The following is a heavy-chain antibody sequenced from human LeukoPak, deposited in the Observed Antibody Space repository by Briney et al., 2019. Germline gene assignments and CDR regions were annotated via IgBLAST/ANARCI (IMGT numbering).Heavy chain of an antibody. Sequence: GGSLRLSCAASGFTFSDYYMSWIRQAPGKGLEWVSYISSSGSTIYYADSVKGRFTISRDNAKNPLYLQMNSLRAEDTAVYYCARAHHPYYFDYWGQGTLVTVSS. CDR3: ARAHHPYYFDY. CDR1: GFTFSDYY. J-gene: IGHJ4*02. V-gene: IGHV3-11*01. D-gene: IGHD1-14*01. CDR2: ISSSGSTI.